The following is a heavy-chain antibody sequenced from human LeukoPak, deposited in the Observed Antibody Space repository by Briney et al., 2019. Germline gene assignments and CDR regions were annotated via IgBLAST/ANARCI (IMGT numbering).Heavy chain of an antibody. CDR3: ARDVYDSSGYYGYFDY. CDR2: INPSGGST. Sequence: ASVKVSCKASGYTFTSYYMHWVRQAPGQGLEWMGIINPSGGSTSYAQKFQGRVTMTRDTSISTAYMELSRLRSDDTAVYYCARDVYDSSGYYGYFDYWGQGTLVTVSS. D-gene: IGHD3-22*01. V-gene: IGHV1-46*01. CDR1: GYTFTSYY. J-gene: IGHJ4*02.